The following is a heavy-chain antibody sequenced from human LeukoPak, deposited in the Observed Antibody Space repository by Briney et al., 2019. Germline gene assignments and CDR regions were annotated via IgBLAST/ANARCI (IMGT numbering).Heavy chain of an antibody. J-gene: IGHJ4*02. Sequence: GALVKVSCKASGYTFTGYYMHWVRQAPGQGLEWMGWINPNSGGTNYAQKFQGRVTMTRDTSISTAYMELSRLRSDDTAVYYCARGTRITIFGVVSSPNGRRYYFDYWGQGTLVTVSS. CDR1: GYTFTGYY. D-gene: IGHD3-3*01. CDR2: INPNSGGT. V-gene: IGHV1-2*02. CDR3: ARGTRITIFGVVSSPNGRRYYFDY.